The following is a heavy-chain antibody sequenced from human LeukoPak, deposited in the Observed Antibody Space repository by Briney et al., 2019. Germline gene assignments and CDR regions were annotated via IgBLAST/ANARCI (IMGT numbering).Heavy chain of an antibody. V-gene: IGHV1-24*01. D-gene: IGHD1-1*01. CDR3: ATVWLQLARAFDI. J-gene: IGHJ3*02. CDR2: FDPEDGET. Sequence: ASVKVSCKVSGYTLTELSMHWVRQAPGKGLEWMGGFDPEDGETIYAQKFQGRVTMTEDTSTDTAYRELSSLRSEDTAVYCCATVWLQLARAFDIWGQGTMVTVSS. CDR1: GYTLTELS.